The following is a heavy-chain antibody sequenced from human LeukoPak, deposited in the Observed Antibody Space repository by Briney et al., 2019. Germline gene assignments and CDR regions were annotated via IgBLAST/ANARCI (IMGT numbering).Heavy chain of an antibody. CDR3: ASGGTYSGYFSY. Sequence: GGSLRLAWAAAGFTFSSYGMHWVRQAPSKRLEWGACIRTDGSNKYYADSVKGLFTVSRDNSKNTLYLPLNSLRPEDTAVYYCASGGTYSGYFSYWGKGTLVIVSS. D-gene: IGHD1-26*01. CDR2: IRTDGSNK. J-gene: IGHJ4*02. CDR1: GFTFSSYG. V-gene: IGHV3-30*02.